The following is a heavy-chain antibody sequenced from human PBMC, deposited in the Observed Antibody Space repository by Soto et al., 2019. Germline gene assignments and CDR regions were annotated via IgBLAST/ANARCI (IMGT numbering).Heavy chain of an antibody. CDR1: GGSISGYF. D-gene: IGHD5-12*01. V-gene: IGHV4-59*08. CDR3: ARMATEIAY. Sequence: SETLSLTCTVSGGSISGYFWTWIRQPPGKGLEWIGYVYHTGSTNYHPSLKSRVTISTDTSKNQFSLKLNSMTAADTAVYYCARMATEIAYWGQGALVTVSS. J-gene: IGHJ4*02. CDR2: VYHTGST.